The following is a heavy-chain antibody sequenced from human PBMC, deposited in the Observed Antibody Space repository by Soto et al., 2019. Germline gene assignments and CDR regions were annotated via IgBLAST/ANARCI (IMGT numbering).Heavy chain of an antibody. Sequence: EVKLVESGGGLIQPGGSLRLSCTVSGLSVRDYYMNWVRQAPGKGLEWVAVIYSGGTADYAGSVKGRITISRDDSKNTLFLQMNALRVEDTAVYYCARLNMRACFRCCDGMAVWGHGTAVPASS. J-gene: IGHJ6*02. CDR1: GLSVRDYY. D-gene: IGHD2-21*01. CDR2: IYSGGTA. CDR3: ARLNMRACFRCCDGMAV. V-gene: IGHV3-53*01.